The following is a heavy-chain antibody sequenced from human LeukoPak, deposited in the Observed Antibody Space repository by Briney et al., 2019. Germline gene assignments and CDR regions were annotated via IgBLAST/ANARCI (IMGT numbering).Heavy chain of an antibody. V-gene: IGHV1-18*01. CDR2: ISAYNGNT. D-gene: IGHD1-26*01. Sequence: ASVTLSCTASGYTFTSSGISWDRHAPGQGLGWMGWISAYNGNTYYAQNIPGRLTMTTDTFTTTAYMDLRTLSSVDTAVSDWDRDQPRELPPFHYGGQGTLVTLSS. J-gene: IGHJ4*02. CDR1: GYTFTSSG. CDR3: DRDQPRELPPFHY.